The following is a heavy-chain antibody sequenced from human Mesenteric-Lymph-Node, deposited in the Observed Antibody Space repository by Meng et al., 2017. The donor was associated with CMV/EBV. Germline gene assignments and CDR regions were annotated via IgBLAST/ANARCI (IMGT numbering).Heavy chain of an antibody. V-gene: IGHV3-48*04. D-gene: IGHD3-3*01. J-gene: IGHJ4*02. Sequence: GESLKISCAASGFTVSSYSMNWVRQAPGKGPEGVSYISCSSSTIYYADSVKGRFTISRDNAKNSPYLQMYSLRAEDTAVYYCARSFGVVHDPANDYWGQGTLVTVSS. CDR1: GFTVSSYS. CDR3: ARSFGVVHDPANDY. CDR2: ISCSSSTI.